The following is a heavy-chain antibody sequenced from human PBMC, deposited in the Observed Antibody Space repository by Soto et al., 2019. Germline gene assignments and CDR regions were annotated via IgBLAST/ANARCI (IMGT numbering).Heavy chain of an antibody. V-gene: IGHV3-23*01. CDR1: GFTFSRFA. D-gene: IGHD2-2*01. CDR2: ISASGNSR. CDR3: AKDGEQLPHPTSGMHV. J-gene: IGHJ6*02. Sequence: EVQLLESGGGLVQPGGSLRLSCAASGFTFSRFAMSWVRQAPGKGLEWVSAISASGNSRYYADSVEGRFTISRDNSKHTLFMQVNRLRAEDTAVYYCAKDGEQLPHPTSGMHVWGQGTTDTVSS.